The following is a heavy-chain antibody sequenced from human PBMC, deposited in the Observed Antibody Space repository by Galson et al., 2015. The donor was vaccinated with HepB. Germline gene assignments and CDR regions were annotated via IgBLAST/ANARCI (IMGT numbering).Heavy chain of an antibody. D-gene: IGHD3-10*01. CDR1: GYTFSDYS. CDR2: ISSASSYI. V-gene: IGHV3-21*01. CDR3: ARDGIAYEITY. Sequence: SLRLSCAASGYTFSDYSMNWVRQAPGKGLEWVSFISSASSYIHYADSVKGRFTISSDNAKNPLYLQMNSLRAEDTAVYYCARDGIAYEITYWGQGTPVTVSS. J-gene: IGHJ4*02.